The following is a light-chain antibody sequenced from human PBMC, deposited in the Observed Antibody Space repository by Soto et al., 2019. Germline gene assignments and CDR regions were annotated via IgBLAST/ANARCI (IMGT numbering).Light chain of an antibody. Sequence: EIVMTQSPATLSVSPGEGATLSCRASHSVSSNLAWFQQKPGQSPRLLIYGASTRANGIPDRFSGSGSGTEFTLTISSLQSEDFAVYSCQEYDNWPLTFGGGTKVEIK. CDR3: QEYDNWPLT. J-gene: IGKJ4*01. V-gene: IGKV3D-15*01. CDR1: HSVSSN. CDR2: GAS.